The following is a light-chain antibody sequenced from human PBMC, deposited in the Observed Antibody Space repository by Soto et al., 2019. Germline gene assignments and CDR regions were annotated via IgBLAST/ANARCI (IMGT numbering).Light chain of an antibody. V-gene: IGKV3-15*01. Sequence: EIVMTQSPATLSVSPGERATLSCRASQSVSSSLAWYQQKPGQAPRLVIYGASTRATGIPARFSGSGSGTEFTLTISSLQSEDFAVYYCQQYHNWPPWTVGQGTKVEIK. CDR3: QQYHNWPPWT. CDR1: QSVSSS. CDR2: GAS. J-gene: IGKJ1*01.